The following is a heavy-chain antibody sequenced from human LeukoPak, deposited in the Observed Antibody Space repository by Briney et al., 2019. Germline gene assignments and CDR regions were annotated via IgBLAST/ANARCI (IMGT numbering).Heavy chain of an antibody. CDR1: GFTFSNYG. V-gene: IGHV3-33*01. CDR3: ARGNYDSSGSFDY. D-gene: IGHD3-22*01. Sequence: GGSLRLSCAASGFTFSNYGMHWVRQAPGKGLEWVGLIWYDGSDKYYADSVKGRFTISRDNSKSTLYLQMNSLRAEDTAVYYCARGNYDSSGSFDYWGQGTLVTVSS. J-gene: IGHJ4*02. CDR2: IWYDGSDK.